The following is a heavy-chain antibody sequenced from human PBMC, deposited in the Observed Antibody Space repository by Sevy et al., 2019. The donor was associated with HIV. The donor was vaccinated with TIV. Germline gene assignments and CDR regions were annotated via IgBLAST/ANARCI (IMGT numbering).Heavy chain of an antibody. CDR1: GFTFSSYA. CDR3: ATSLGIAVAGYYRGESYYYGMDV. V-gene: IGHV3-23*01. Sequence: GGSLRLSCAASGFTFSSYAMSWVRQAPGKGLEWVSAISGSGGSTYYADSVKGRFAISRDNSKNTLFLQMNGLRAEDTAVYYCATSLGIAVAGYYRGESYYYGMDVWGQGTTVTVSS. J-gene: IGHJ6*02. CDR2: ISGSGGST. D-gene: IGHD6-19*01.